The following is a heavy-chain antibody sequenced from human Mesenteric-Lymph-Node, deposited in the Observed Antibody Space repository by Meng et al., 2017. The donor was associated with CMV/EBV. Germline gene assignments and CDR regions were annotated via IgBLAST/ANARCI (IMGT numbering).Heavy chain of an antibody. J-gene: IGHJ4*02. V-gene: IGHV3-7*01. D-gene: IGHD7-27*01. CDR2: LNQDGSEK. CDR1: GFTFSSYA. Sequence: GESLKISCAASGFTFSSYAMSWVRQAPGKGLEWVANLNQDGSEKHYVDSVQGRFTISRDNTKNSLYLQMNSLRVEDTAVFYCVREGAAWGYYFDFWGQGALVTVSS. CDR3: VREGAAWGYYFDF.